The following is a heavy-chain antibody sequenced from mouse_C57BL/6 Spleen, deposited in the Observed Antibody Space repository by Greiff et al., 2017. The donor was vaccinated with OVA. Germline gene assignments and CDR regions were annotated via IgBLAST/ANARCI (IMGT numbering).Heavy chain of an antibody. CDR2: IYPGGGYT. J-gene: IGHJ2*01. CDR1: GYTFTNYW. D-gene: IGHD2-2*01. V-gene: IGHV1-63*01. Sequence: VQLKQSGAELVRPGTSVKMSCKASGYTFTNYWIGWAKQRPGHGLEWIGDIYPGGGYTNYNEKFKGKATLTADKSSSTAYMQFSSLTSEDSAIYYCARRGGYDGYYFDYWGQGTTLTVSS. CDR3: ARRGGYDGYYFDY.